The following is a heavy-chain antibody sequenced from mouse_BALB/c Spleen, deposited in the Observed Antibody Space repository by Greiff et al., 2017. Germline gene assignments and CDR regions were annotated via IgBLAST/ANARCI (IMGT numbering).Heavy chain of an antibody. Sequence: EVKLEESGPGLVKPSQSLSLTCSVTGYSITSGYYWNWIRQFPGNKLEWMGYISYDGSNNYNPSLKNRISITRDTSKNQFFLKLNSVTTEDTATYYCARDVYGNSYWYFDVWGAGTTVTVSS. CDR1: GYSITSGYY. CDR3: ARDVYGNSYWYFDV. CDR2: ISYDGSN. V-gene: IGHV3-6*02. D-gene: IGHD2-1*01. J-gene: IGHJ1*01.